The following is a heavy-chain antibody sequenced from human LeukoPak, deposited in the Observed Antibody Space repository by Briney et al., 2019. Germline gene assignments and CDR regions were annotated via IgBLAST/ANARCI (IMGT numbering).Heavy chain of an antibody. J-gene: IGHJ4*02. V-gene: IGHV3-23*01. Sequence: GGSLRLSCAASGFTFSSYAMSWVRQAPGKGLEWVSGINGNADSTYYADSVKGRFTISRDNSKNTLYLQMNSLRAEDTAVYYCANVRYKYGKDYWGQGTLVAVSS. CDR1: GFTFSSYA. CDR3: ANVRYKYGKDY. D-gene: IGHD2/OR15-2a*01. CDR2: INGNADST.